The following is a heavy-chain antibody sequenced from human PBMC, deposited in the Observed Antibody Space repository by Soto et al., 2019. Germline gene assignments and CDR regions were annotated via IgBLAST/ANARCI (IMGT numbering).Heavy chain of an antibody. CDR2: IIPIFGTA. J-gene: IGHJ5*02. Sequence: QVQLVQPGAEVKKPGSSVKVSCKASGGTFSSYAISWVRQAPGQGLEWMGGIIPIFGTANYAQKFQGRVTITADESTSTAYMELSSLRSEDTAVYYCARDRMILGYCSGGSCFGWFDPWGQGTLVTVSS. CDR3: ARDRMILGYCSGGSCFGWFDP. V-gene: IGHV1-69*01. CDR1: GGTFSSYA. D-gene: IGHD2-15*01.